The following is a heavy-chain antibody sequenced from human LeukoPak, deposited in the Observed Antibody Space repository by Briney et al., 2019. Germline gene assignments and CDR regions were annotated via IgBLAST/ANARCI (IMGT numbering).Heavy chain of an antibody. CDR3: ARRFRDYDYVWGSYRSYYYMDV. D-gene: IGHD3-16*02. V-gene: IGHV4-39*07. CDR2: IYYTGTT. CDR1: GGSMNINNYY. J-gene: IGHJ6*03. Sequence: SETLSLTCTVSGGSMNINNYYWAWIRQSPGKGLEWLGSIYYTGTTYYNPSLDHRVTISVDTSKNQFSLKLSSVTAADTAVYYCARRFRDYDYVWGSYRSYYYMDVWGKGTTVTISS.